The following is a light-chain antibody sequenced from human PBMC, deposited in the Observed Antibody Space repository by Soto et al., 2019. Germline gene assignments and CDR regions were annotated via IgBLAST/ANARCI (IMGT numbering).Light chain of an antibody. CDR1: QSVSSY. CDR2: DAS. CDR3: QQRSDWPST. V-gene: IGKV3-11*01. Sequence: EIVLTQSPATLSLSPGERATLSCRASQSVSSYLAWYQQKPGQAPRLLIYDASNRATGIPARFSGSGSATDFTLTISSLAPDAFAVYYCQQRSDWPSTFGGGTKVQIK. J-gene: IGKJ4*01.